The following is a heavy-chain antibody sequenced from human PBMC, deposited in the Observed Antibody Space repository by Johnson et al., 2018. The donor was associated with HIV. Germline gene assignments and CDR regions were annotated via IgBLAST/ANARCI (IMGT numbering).Heavy chain of an antibody. Sequence: QVLLVESGGGVVQPGRSLRLSCAASGFTFTNYGMHWVRQAPGKGLEWVAVISHDGRNEYYTESVGGRFTISRDNSKNTLHLQMNSLKTEDTAVYYCTTRVTVVIISSDAFDIWGQGTMVTVSS. CDR1: GFTFTNYG. J-gene: IGHJ3*02. CDR2: ISHDGRNE. CDR3: TTRVTVVIISSDAFDI. V-gene: IGHV3-30*03. D-gene: IGHD3-3*01.